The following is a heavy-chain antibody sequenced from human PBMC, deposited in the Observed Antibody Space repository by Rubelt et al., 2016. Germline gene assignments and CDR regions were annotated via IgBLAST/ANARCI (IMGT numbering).Heavy chain of an antibody. CDR2: ISSYNGNT. CDR3: ARFAIGGHSSGYLFDY. Sequence: QVQLVQSGAEVKKPGASVKVSCKASGYTFTSYGISWVRQAPGQGLEWLGWISSYNGNTNYAQKTQGRVTMTTDTSTSTAYMEVRSQRSDDTAVYYCARFAIGGHSSGYLFDYWGQGTLVTVSS. V-gene: IGHV1-18*01. CDR1: GYTFTSYG. J-gene: IGHJ4*02. D-gene: IGHD3-22*01.